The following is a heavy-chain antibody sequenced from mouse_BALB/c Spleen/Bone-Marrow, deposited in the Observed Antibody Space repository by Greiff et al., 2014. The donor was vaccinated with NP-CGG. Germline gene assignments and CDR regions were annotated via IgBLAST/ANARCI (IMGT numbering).Heavy chain of an antibody. CDR2: IYPGSGST. CDR3: TRGGVYYAYDGAWFAY. D-gene: IGHD2-2*01. CDR1: GYTFTSYW. J-gene: IGHJ3*01. Sequence: LQQPGSELVRPGASVKLSCKASGYTFTSYWMHWVKQRPGQGLEWIGSIYPGSGSTNYDEKFKSKATLTVDTSSSTAYMQLSSLTSEDSAVYYCTRGGVYYAYDGAWFAYWGQGTLVTVSA. V-gene: IGHV1S22*01.